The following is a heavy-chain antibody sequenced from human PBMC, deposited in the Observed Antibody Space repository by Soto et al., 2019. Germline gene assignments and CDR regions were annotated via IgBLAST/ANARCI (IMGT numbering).Heavy chain of an antibody. D-gene: IGHD2-2*01. V-gene: IGHV1-69*13. CDR3: ARSQGSSTSLEIYYYYYYGMDV. CDR2: IIPIPGTA. CDR1: GGTFGSYA. Sequence: GASVKVSCKASGGTFGSYAISWVRQAHGQGLEWMGGIIPIPGTANYAQKFQGRVTIAADESTSTAYMELSSLRSEDTAVYYCARSQGSSTSLEIYYYYYYGMDVWGQGTTVTVSS. J-gene: IGHJ6*02.